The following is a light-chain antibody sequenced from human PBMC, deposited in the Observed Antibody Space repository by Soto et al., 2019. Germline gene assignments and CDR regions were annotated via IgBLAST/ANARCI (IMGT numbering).Light chain of an antibody. Sequence: IVLTQSPGTLSLSPGERATLSCGASQSVTNNFLAGYQQKPGQAPRLLIYGASSRATGVPDRFSGSGSGTDFTLTISRLEPGDFAVYSCQQYGTPLFTFGPGNKVDIK. CDR3: QQYGTPLFT. J-gene: IGKJ3*01. V-gene: IGKV3-20*01. CDR1: QSVTNNF. CDR2: GAS.